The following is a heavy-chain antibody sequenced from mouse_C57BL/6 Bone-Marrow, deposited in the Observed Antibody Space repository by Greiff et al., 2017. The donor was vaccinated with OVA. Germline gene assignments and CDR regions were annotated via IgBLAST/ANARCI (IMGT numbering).Heavy chain of an antibody. Sequence: QVQLQQSGAELVKPGASVKLSCKASGYTFTSYWMQWVKQRPGQGLEWIGEIAPSDSYTNYNQKFKGKATLTVDTSSSTAYMQLSSLTSEDSAVYYCARSYLGYWGQGTTLTVSS. CDR3: ARSYLGY. V-gene: IGHV1-50*01. CDR2: IAPSDSYT. CDR1: GYTFTSYW. J-gene: IGHJ2*01.